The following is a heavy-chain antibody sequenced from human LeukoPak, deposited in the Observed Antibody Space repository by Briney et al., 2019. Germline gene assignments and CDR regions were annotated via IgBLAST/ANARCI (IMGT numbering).Heavy chain of an antibody. CDR3: ASMYSSGWYPGDY. CDR1: GGSISSGGYY. CDR2: IYYSGST. D-gene: IGHD6-19*01. J-gene: IGHJ4*02. V-gene: IGHV4-31*03. Sequence: SQSLSLTCTVSGGSISSGGYYWSWLRQHPGKGLEWIGYIYYSGSTYYHPSLKSRVTISVDTPKNQFSLKLSSVTAADTAVYYCASMYSSGWYPGDYWGQGTLVTVPA.